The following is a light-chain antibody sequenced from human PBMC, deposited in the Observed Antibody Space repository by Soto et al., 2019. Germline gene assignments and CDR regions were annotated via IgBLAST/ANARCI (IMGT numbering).Light chain of an antibody. J-gene: IGLJ1*01. CDR3: GTWDSSLSAYV. V-gene: IGLV1-51*01. CDR2: DNN. Sequence: QSVLTQPPSVSAAPGQKVTISCSGSSSNIGNNYVSWYQQLPGTAPKLVIYDNNKRPSGIPDRFSGSKSGTSATLGITGLQTGDEADYYCGTWDSSLSAYVFGAGTKLTVL. CDR1: SSNIGNNY.